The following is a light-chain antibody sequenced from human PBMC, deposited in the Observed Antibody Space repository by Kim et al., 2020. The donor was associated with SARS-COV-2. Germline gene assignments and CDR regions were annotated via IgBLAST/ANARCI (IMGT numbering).Light chain of an antibody. V-gene: IGKV3-15*01. CDR1: QSVRSN. Sequence: EIVMTQSPGTLSVSPGESATLSCRASQSVRSNLAWYQQRPGQPPRLLIYGASTMATGIPARFSGSGSGTEFILSISSLQSEDFAVYYCQQYNNWPPLTFGGGTKVDIK. CDR3: QQYNNWPPLT. CDR2: GAS. J-gene: IGKJ4*01.